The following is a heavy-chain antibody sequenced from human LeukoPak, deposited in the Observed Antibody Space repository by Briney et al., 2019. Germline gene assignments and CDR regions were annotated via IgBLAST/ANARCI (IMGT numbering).Heavy chain of an antibody. CDR1: GFTFSSYS. V-gene: IGHV3-48*01. CDR3: AREGQWELLGRGYYFDY. CDR2: ISSSSSTI. Sequence: GGSLRLSCAASGFTFSSYSMNWARQAPGKGLEWVSYISSSSSTIYYADSVKGRFTISRDNAKNSLYLQMNSLRAEDTAVYYCAREGQWELLGRGYYFDYWGQGTLVTVSS. J-gene: IGHJ4*02. D-gene: IGHD1-26*01.